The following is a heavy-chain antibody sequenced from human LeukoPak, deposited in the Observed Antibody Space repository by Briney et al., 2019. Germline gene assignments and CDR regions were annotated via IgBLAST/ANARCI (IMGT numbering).Heavy chain of an antibody. D-gene: IGHD1-26*01. CDR2: IYYSGST. CDR3: ARQLGDLVGATVIYYGMDV. J-gene: IGHJ6*02. CDR1: GGSISSYY. V-gene: IGHV4-59*08. Sequence: PSETLSLTCTVSGGSISSYYWSWIRQPPGKGLEWIGYIYYSGSTNYNPSLKSRVTISVDTSKNQFSLKLSSVTAADTAVYYCARQLGDLVGATVIYYGMDVWGQGTTVTVSS.